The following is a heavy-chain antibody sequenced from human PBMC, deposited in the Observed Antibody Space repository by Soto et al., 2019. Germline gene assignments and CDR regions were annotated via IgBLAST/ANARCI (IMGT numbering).Heavy chain of an antibody. CDR3: ARRYGGGFDY. V-gene: IGHV4-59*08. Sequence: QVQLQESGPGLVKPSETLSLTCTVSGGSISSYYWSWIRQPPGKGLEWIGYIYYSGSTNYNPSLKSRVTISVDTSKNQFSLKLSSVTAADTAVNSCARRYGGGFDYWGQGTLVTVSS. D-gene: IGHD3-10*01. CDR2: IYYSGST. J-gene: IGHJ4*02. CDR1: GGSISSYY.